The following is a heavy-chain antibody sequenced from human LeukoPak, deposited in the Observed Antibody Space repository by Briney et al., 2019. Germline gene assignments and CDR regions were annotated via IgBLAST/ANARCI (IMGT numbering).Heavy chain of an antibody. V-gene: IGHV4-4*07. Sequence: SETLSLTCIISGASINGYYWNWIRQSAGKGLEWIGRVYSSGRTNYNPSLESRVTMSLEAPKKQLSLKLTSVTAADTAVYYGARGKYDASGYYQQFEFWGQGTRVTVSS. CDR3: ARGKYDASGYYQQFEF. CDR1: GASINGYY. CDR2: VYSSGRT. J-gene: IGHJ4*02. D-gene: IGHD3-22*01.